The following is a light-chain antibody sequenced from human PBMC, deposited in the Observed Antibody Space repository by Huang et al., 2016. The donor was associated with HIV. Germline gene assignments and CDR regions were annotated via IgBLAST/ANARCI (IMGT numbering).Light chain of an antibody. Sequence: EIVMKQSPATLSVSPGERATLSCRASQSVSSNLAWYQQKPGQAPRLLIYGASTRATGSPAGFSGSGSGTECALTISSLQSEDFAVYYCQQYNNWPPWTFGQGTKVEIK. CDR1: QSVSSN. CDR3: QQYNNWPPWT. CDR2: GAS. J-gene: IGKJ1*01. V-gene: IGKV3-15*01.